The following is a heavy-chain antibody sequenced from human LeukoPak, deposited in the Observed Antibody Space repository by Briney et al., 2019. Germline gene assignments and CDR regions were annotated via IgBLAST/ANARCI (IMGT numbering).Heavy chain of an antibody. CDR1: DGSISSYY. J-gene: IGHJ3*02. V-gene: IGHV4-59*08. D-gene: IGHD2-8*02. CDR2: IYYSGST. Sequence: SETLSLACTVSDGSISSYYWGWIRQPPEKGLEWIGYIYYSGSTNYNPSLKSRVTISVDTSKNQFSLKLSSVTAADTAVYYCARHLALGDDAFDIWGQGTMVTVSS. CDR3: ARHLALGDDAFDI.